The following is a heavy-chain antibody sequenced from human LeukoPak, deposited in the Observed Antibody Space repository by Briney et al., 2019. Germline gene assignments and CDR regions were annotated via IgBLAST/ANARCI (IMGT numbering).Heavy chain of an antibody. Sequence: PSETLPLTCTVSGYSISSGYYWGWIRQPPGKGLEWIGSIYHSGKTYYNPSLKSRVTISVETSKNQFSLKLSSMTAADTAVYYCARDRISVSDPPNWFDPWGQGTLVTVSS. CDR3: ARDRISVSDPPNWFDP. V-gene: IGHV4-38-2*02. CDR1: GYSISSGYY. D-gene: IGHD6-19*01. CDR2: IYHSGKT. J-gene: IGHJ5*02.